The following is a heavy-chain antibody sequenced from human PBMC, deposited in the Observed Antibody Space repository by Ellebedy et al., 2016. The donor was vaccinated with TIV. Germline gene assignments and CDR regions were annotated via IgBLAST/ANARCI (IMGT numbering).Heavy chain of an antibody. V-gene: IGHV3-73*01. CDR3: AIVGRWPGY. CDR2: IRSKANSYAT. CDR1: GFTISSYW. D-gene: IGHD1-26*01. J-gene: IGHJ4*02. Sequence: GGSLRLSCAASGFTISSYWMHWVRQASGKGLEWVGRIRSKANSYATAYAASVKGRFTISRDDSKNTAYLQMNSLKTEDTAVYYCAIVGRWPGYWGQGTLVTVSS.